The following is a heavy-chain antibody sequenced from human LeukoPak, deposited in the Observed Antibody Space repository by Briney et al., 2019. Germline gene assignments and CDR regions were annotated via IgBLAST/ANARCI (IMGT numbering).Heavy chain of an antibody. CDR3: ARHELGMDV. D-gene: IGHD3-16*01. V-gene: IGHV4-4*09. CDR2: IYTSGST. Sequence: SETLSLTCTVSGGSISSYYWSWIRQPPGKGLEWIGYIYTSGSTNYNPSLKSRVTISVDTSKIQFSLKLSSVTAADTAVYYCARHELGMDVWGKGTTVTVSS. J-gene: IGHJ6*04. CDR1: GGSISSYY.